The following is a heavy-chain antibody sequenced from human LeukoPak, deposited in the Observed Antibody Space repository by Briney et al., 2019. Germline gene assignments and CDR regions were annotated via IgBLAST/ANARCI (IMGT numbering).Heavy chain of an antibody. Sequence: GGSLRLSCAASGFTFSNAWMSWVRQAPGKGLEWVGRIKSKTDGGTTDYAAPVKGRFTISRDDSKNTLYLQMNGLKTEDTAVYYCTTELEVMGYCSSTSCSMGDYWGQGTLVTVSS. V-gene: IGHV3-15*01. CDR1: GFTFSNAW. CDR3: TTELEVMGYCSSTSCSMGDY. D-gene: IGHD2-2*01. CDR2: IKSKTDGGTT. J-gene: IGHJ4*02.